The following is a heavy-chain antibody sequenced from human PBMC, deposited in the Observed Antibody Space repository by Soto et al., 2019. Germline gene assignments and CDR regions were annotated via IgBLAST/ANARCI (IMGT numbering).Heavy chain of an antibody. Sequence: SVKVSCKASGGTFSSYTISWVRQAPGQGLEWMGRIIPILGIANYAQKFQGRVTITADKSTSTAYMELSSLRSEDTAVYYCARADCSSTSCYENYYYGMDVWGQ. CDR1: GGTFSSYT. V-gene: IGHV1-69*02. J-gene: IGHJ6*02. CDR3: ARADCSSTSCYENYYYGMDV. D-gene: IGHD2-2*01. CDR2: IIPILGIA.